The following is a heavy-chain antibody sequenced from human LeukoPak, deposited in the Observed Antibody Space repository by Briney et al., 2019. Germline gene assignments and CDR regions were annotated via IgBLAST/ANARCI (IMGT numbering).Heavy chain of an antibody. V-gene: IGHV3-11*04. Sequence: GGSLRLSCAASGFTFSDYYMSWIRQAPGKGLEWVSYISSSSSTIYYADSVKGRFTISRDNAKNSLYLQMNSLRAEDTAVYYCARDQLDIAAAGTLDPWGQGTLVTVSS. J-gene: IGHJ5*02. CDR2: ISSSSSTI. CDR1: GFTFSDYY. D-gene: IGHD6-13*01. CDR3: ARDQLDIAAAGTLDP.